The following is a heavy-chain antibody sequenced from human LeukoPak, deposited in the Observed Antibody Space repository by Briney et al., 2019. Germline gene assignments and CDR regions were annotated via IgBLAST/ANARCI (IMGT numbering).Heavy chain of an antibody. Sequence: GGSLRLSCAASGFTFRSYWMHWVRQPPGKGLVWVSRISTDGSSTTYADSVKGRFTISRDNAKNTLYLQMNSLRAEDTAVYYCARDRPETYYYDSSGLFDIWGQGTLVTVSS. CDR3: ARDRPETYYYDSSGLFDI. D-gene: IGHD3-22*01. CDR1: GFTFRSYW. J-gene: IGHJ3*02. CDR2: ISTDGSST. V-gene: IGHV3-74*01.